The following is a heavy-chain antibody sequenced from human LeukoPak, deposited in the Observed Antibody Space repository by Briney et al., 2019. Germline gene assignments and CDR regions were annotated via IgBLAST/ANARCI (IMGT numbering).Heavy chain of an antibody. D-gene: IGHD6-6*01. V-gene: IGHV3-21*01. CDR1: GFTFSNYN. CDR3: VRVFALYSSSSYWYFDL. CDR2: ITTSGSYI. J-gene: IGHJ2*01. Sequence: PGGSLRLSCAASGFTFSNYNMNWVRQAPGKGLEWVSSITTSGSYIYYADSVKGRFTISRDNAENSLYLQMNSLRAEDTAVYYCVRVFALYSSSSYWYFDLWGRGTLVTVSS.